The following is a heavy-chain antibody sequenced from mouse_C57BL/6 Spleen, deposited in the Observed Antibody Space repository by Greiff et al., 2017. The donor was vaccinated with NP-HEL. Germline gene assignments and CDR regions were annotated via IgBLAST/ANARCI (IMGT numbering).Heavy chain of an antibody. CDR2: INPNNGGT. CDR1: GYTFTDYN. J-gene: IGHJ3*01. CDR3: ARYYYGSSSFAY. D-gene: IGHD1-1*01. Sequence: VQLQQSGPELVKPGASVKMSCKASGYTFTDYNMHWVKQSHGKSLEWIGYINPNNGGTSYNQKFKGKATLPVNKSSSTAYMELRSLTSEDAAVYYCARYYYGSSSFAYWGQGTLVTVSA. V-gene: IGHV1-22*01.